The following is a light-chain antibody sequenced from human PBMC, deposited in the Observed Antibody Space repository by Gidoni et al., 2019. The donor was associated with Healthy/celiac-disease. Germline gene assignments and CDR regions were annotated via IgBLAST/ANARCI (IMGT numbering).Light chain of an antibody. CDR2: EDN. CDR1: SGSIASNY. V-gene: IGLV6-57*01. CDR3: QPYDSSNRV. Sequence: GKTVTISCTRSSGSIASNYVQWYQQRPGSSPTTVIYEDNQRPSGVPDRFSGSIDSSSNSASLTISGLKTEDEADYYCQPYDSSNRVFGGGTKLTVL. J-gene: IGLJ3*02.